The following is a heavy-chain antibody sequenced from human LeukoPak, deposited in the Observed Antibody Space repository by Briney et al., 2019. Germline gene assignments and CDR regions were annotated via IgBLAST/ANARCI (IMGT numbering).Heavy chain of an antibody. Sequence: GGSLGLSCAASGFTFSSYAMSWVRQAPGKGLEWVSAISGSGGSTYYADSVKGRFTISRDNSKNTLYLQMNSLRAEDTAVYYCARDRARGGYSYGPFDPWGQGTLVTVSS. CDR3: ARDRARGGYSYGPFDP. CDR2: ISGSGGST. J-gene: IGHJ5*02. CDR1: GFTFSSYA. V-gene: IGHV3-23*01. D-gene: IGHD5-18*01.